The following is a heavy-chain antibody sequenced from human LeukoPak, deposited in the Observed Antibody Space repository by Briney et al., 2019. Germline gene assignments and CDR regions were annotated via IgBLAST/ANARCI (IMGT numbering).Heavy chain of an antibody. CDR3: ARGFGESSHAFDI. V-gene: IGHV3-30-3*01. CDR2: ISYDGSEK. Sequence: GGSLRLSCAASGFTFSSYAVHWVRQPPGKGLEWVTIISYDGSEKYYADSVKGRFTISRDNSKNTLYMQMNSLRAEDTAVYYCARGFGESSHAFDIWGRGTMLTVSS. CDR1: GFTFSSYA. D-gene: IGHD3-10*01. J-gene: IGHJ3*02.